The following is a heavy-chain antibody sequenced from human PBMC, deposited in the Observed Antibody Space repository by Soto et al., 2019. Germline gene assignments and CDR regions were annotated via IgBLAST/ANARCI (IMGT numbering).Heavy chain of an antibody. CDR3: ATCGPRGYSYGQTYYYYGMDV. J-gene: IGHJ6*02. CDR2: IKQDGSGK. D-gene: IGHD5-18*01. Sequence: GGSLRLSCAASGFTFSSYWMNWVRQAPGKGLEWVANIKQDGSGKYYVDSGKGRFPTSKGNAKNSLYLQMNSLRAEETAVYYCATCGPRGYSYGQTYYYYGMDVWGQGTTVTVSS. CDR1: GFTFSSYW. V-gene: IGHV3-7*05.